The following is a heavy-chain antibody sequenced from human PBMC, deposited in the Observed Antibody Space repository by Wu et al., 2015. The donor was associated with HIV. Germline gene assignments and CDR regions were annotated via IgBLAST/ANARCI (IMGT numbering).Heavy chain of an antibody. CDR3: ARVQFDPDYYTYFDL. D-gene: IGHD4/OR15-4a*01. CDR1: YILSSYP. Sequence: QAQLVQSGPEAKRPGASVMVSCKASYILSSYPIGWVRQAPGQRLEWMGWMNPKNGHRQPAQKFQDKITMSANNSAHTAYMELRSLTSDDTATYFCARVQFDPDYYTYFDLWGQGTLVIVSS. J-gene: IGHJ2*01. V-gene: IGHV1-18*01. CDR2: MNPKNGHR.